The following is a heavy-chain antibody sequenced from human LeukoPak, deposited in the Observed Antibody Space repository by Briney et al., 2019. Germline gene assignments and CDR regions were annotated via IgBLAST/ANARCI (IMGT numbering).Heavy chain of an antibody. J-gene: IGHJ4*02. CDR2: LSYSGNI. CDR3: VTHIPGANVSDY. Sequence: PSETLSLICSVSGGSISRSNPYWGWIRQPPGKGLEWIGTLSYSGNIYYHPSLKSRITMSVDTSKSQFSLRLSSVTAADTALYYCVTHIPGANVSDYWGQGTLVTVPS. D-gene: IGHD2-21*01. CDR1: GGSISRSNPY. V-gene: IGHV4-39*01.